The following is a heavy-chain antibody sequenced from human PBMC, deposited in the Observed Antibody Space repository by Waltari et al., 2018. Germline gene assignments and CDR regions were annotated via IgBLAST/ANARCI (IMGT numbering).Heavy chain of an antibody. CDR3: ARTTETTSGGYYYYYMDV. D-gene: IGHD4-17*01. V-gene: IGHV3-23*04. Sequence: EVQLVESGGGLVQHGGSLRLSCAASGAHSSSSAMSWVRQAPGKGLEWLSSVSGGGGRTYYADSVKGRLTITRDNYKNTLDLQMNSLRAEDTAVYYCARTTETTSGGYYYYYMDVWGKGATVTVSS. CDR1: GAHSSSSA. CDR2: VSGGGGRT. J-gene: IGHJ6*03.